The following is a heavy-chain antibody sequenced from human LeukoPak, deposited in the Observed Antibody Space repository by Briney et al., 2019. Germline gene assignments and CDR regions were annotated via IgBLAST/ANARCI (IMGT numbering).Heavy chain of an antibody. V-gene: IGHV3-7*03. D-gene: IGHD6-13*01. CDR3: ARGGYSRDY. CDR1: GFTFTSYW. Sequence: GGSLRLSCAASGFTFTSYWMSWVRQAPGKGLEWVANIKQDGSEKYYVDSVKGRFTISRDNAKNSLYLQMNSLRAEDTVIYYCARGGYSRDYWGQGTLVTVSS. J-gene: IGHJ4*02. CDR2: IKQDGSEK.